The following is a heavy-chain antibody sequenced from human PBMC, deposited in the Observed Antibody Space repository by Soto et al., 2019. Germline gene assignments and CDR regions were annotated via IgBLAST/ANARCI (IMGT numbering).Heavy chain of an antibody. J-gene: IGHJ3*02. CDR3: AKTRGGYCSGGSCYPLLHAFDI. CDR2: ISGSGGST. V-gene: IGHV3-23*01. Sequence: PGGSLRLSCAASGFTFSSYAMSWVRQAPGKGLEWVSAISGSGGSTYYADSVKGRFTISRDNSKNTLYLQMNGLRAEDTAVYYCAKTRGGYCSGGSCYPLLHAFDIWGQGTMVTV. D-gene: IGHD2-15*01. CDR1: GFTFSSYA.